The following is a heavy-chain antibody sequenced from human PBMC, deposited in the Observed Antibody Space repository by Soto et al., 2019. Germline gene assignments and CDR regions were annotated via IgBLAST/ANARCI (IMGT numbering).Heavy chain of an antibody. V-gene: IGHV4-31*03. CDR2: ISHSGST. Sequence: QVQLQESGPGLVKPSQTLSLTCTVSGGSISSAAYYWSWIRQHPGKGLEWIGYISHSGSTYYTPSLKSRVIISADTSKNQFSLHLTSVTAADTAVYYFAREYTYGSNFFDCWGQGALVTVSS. CDR3: AREYTYGSNFFDC. J-gene: IGHJ4*02. D-gene: IGHD5-18*01. CDR1: GGSISSAAYY.